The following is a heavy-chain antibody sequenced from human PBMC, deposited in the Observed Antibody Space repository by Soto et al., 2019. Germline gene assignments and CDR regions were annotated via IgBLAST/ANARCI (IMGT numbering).Heavy chain of an antibody. CDR1: GYTFSSYY. D-gene: IGHD2-8*01. J-gene: IGHJ3*02. Sequence: QVQLVQSGAEVKEPGASVKVSCKASGYTFSSYYIHWVRQAPGQGLEWRGIINPIGGSTSYAQKFRGRVTMTRDTSTTTVYMELSSLRSEDTAVYYCARGTLLYASRSDAFDIWGQGTMVSVSS. CDR3: ARGTLLYASRSDAFDI. V-gene: IGHV1-46*03. CDR2: INPIGGST.